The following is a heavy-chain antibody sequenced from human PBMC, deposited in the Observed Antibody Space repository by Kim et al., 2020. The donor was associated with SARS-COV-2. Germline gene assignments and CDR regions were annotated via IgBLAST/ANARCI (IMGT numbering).Heavy chain of an antibody. Sequence: SGPTLVNPTQTLTLTCTFSGFSLSTSGMCVSWIRQPPGKALEWLARIDWDDDKYYSTSLKTRLTISKDTSKNQVVLTMTNMDPVDTATYYCAWFDDYYGSGTFDYWGQGTLVTVSS. J-gene: IGHJ4*02. V-gene: IGHV2-70*11. CDR2: IDWDDDK. CDR3: AWFDDYYGSGTFDY. D-gene: IGHD3-10*01. CDR1: GFSLSTSGMC.